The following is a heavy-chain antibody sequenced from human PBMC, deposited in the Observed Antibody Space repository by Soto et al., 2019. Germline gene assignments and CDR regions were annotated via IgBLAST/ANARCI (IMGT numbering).Heavy chain of an antibody. CDR1: GFTFTNAC. V-gene: IGHV3-15*01. J-gene: IGHJ3*02. D-gene: IGHD6-19*01. Sequence: EVQLVESGGGLVRPGGSLRLSCTASGFTFTNACMHWVRQAPGKGLEWIGRLKSKTDGGATDYAAPVKGRFTIGSDDSNNTLYLQMNRMEAEDSVVYYCTAAEDTDGWYGYYDFDIWGQGTMVTVSS. CDR2: LKSKTDGGAT. CDR3: TAAEDTDGWYGYYDFDI.